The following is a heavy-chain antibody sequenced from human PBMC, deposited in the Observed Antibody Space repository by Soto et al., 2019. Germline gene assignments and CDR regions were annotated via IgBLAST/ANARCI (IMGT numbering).Heavy chain of an antibody. CDR2: ISAYNGNT. CDR1: GYTFTSYG. J-gene: IGHJ5*02. Sequence: ASVKVSCKASGYTFTSYGISWVRQAPGQGLEWMGWISAYNGNTNYAQELQGRVTMTTDTSTSTAYMELRSLRSDDTAVYYCARAYYDFWSGYGYNWFDPWGQGTLVTVSS. V-gene: IGHV1-18*01. D-gene: IGHD3-3*01. CDR3: ARAYYDFWSGYGYNWFDP.